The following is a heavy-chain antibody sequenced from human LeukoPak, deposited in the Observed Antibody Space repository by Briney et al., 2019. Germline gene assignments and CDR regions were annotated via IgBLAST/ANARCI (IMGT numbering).Heavy chain of an antibody. J-gene: IGHJ4*02. D-gene: IGHD4-23*01. V-gene: IGHV2-5*02. CDR1: GFSLNTTTLG. CDR2: LFWDDDS. CDR3: AHATNSHFDY. Sequence: SGPTLVNPTQTLTLTCTFSGFSLNTTTLGVGWIRQPPGKALEWLALLFWDDDSRLSPSLKSRLTITKDTSKNQVVLTMTDMDPVDTATYYCAHATNSHFDYWGQGTPVTVSS.